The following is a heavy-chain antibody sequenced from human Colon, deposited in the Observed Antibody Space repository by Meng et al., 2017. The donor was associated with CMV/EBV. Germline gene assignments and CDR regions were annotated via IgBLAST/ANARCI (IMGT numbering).Heavy chain of an antibody. CDR2: INQDGSVK. D-gene: IGHD3-22*01. CDR1: GFSFDSYW. CDR3: ARATYYYDDSGFGY. Sequence: GGSLRLSCAASGFSFDSYWMKWVRQAPGKGLEWVANINQDGSVKYHVDSVKGRFTISRDSADNSLYLQMNSLMAEDTAVYYCARATYYYDDSGFGYWGQGTLVTVSS. V-gene: IGHV3-7*04. J-gene: IGHJ4*02.